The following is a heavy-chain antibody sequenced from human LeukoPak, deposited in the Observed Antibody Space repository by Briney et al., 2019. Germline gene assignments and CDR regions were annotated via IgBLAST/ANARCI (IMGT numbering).Heavy chain of an antibody. CDR3: ARGPGGRYGYHPLENYYYYYYMDV. D-gene: IGHD3-16*01. V-gene: IGHV1-18*01. CDR2: ISAYNGNT. Sequence: ASVKVSCKASGYTFTSSGISWVRLAPGQGLEWLGWISAYNGNTNYAQILQGRVTMTTDTSTSTAYMELRSLRSDDTAVYYCARGPGGRYGYHPLENYYYYYYMDVWGKGTTVTVSS. CDR1: GYTFTSSG. J-gene: IGHJ6*03.